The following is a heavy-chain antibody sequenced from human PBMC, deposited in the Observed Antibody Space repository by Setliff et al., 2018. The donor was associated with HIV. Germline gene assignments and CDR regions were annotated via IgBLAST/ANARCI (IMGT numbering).Heavy chain of an antibody. V-gene: IGHV5-51*01. Sequence: GESLKISCKASGFTFTDYWIGWVRQMPGRGLEWMGIIHPGDSDTRYSPSFRGQVTISADKSLSTAFPHWSSLKASDTAIYYCARLPRTSGWPYYFDYWGQGTLVTVSS. D-gene: IGHD6-19*01. CDR2: IHPGDSDT. J-gene: IGHJ4*02. CDR3: ARLPRTSGWPYYFDY. CDR1: GFTFTDYW.